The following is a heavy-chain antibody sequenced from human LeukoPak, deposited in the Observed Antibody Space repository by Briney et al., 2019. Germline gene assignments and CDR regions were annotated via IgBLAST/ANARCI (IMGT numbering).Heavy chain of an antibody. V-gene: IGHV4-59*01. CDR1: GASISSYT. D-gene: IGHD1-26*01. J-gene: IGHJ4*02. CDR2: IYYSGST. CDR3: ARISGSFSDY. Sequence: SETLSLTCTVSGASISSYTWSWIRQPPGKGLEWIGYIYYSGSTDYNPSLRSRVTMSVDTSKNQFSLRVTSVTAADTAVYYCARISGSFSDYWGQGTLVTVSS.